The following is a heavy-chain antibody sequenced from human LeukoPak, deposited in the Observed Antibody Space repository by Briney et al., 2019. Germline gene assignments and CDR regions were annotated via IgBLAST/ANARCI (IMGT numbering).Heavy chain of an antibody. CDR3: AKKMAYYYDSSGYPDDY. Sequence: GGSLRLSCAASGFTFSSYAMSWVRQAPGKGLEWVSVISNSGGSTFYADSGKGRFTISRDNSKNTLYLQMNSLRAEDTAVYYCAKKMAYYYDSSGYPDDYWGQGTLVIVSS. D-gene: IGHD3-22*01. CDR1: GFTFSSYA. V-gene: IGHV3-23*01. J-gene: IGHJ4*02. CDR2: ISNSGGST.